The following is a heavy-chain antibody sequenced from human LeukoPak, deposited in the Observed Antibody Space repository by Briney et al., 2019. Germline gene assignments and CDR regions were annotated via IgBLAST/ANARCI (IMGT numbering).Heavy chain of an antibody. CDR1: GFTVSSNY. V-gene: IGHV3-53*01. CDR3: TKDPLDY. CDR2: IYSGGST. Sequence: PGGSLRLSCAASGFTVSSNYMSWVRQAPGKGLEWVSVIYSGGSTYYADSVKGRFTISRDNSKNTLYLQMSSLRVEDTALYYCTKDPLDYWGQGTLVTVSS. J-gene: IGHJ4*02.